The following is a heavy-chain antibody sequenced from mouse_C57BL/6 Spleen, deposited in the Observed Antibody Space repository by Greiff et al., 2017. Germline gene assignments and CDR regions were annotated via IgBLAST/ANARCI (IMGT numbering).Heavy chain of an antibody. CDR1: GYTFTSYW. CDR3: GRGGGGFDY. J-gene: IGHJ2*01. V-gene: IGHV1-69*01. CDR2: IDPSDSYT. Sequence: QVQLQQPGAELVMPGASVKLSCKASGYTFTSYWMHWVKQRPGQGLEWIGEIDPSDSYTNYNQKFKGKSTLTEDKSSSTAYMQLSSLTAEDSAVYYGGRGGGGFDYWGQGTTLTVSS.